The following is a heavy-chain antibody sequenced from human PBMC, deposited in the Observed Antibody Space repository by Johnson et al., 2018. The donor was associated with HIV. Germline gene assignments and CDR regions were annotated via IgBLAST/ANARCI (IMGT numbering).Heavy chain of an antibody. Sequence: VQLVESRGGVVRPGGSLRLSCAASGFTFDDYGMSWVRQAPGKGLEWVSGINWNGGSTGYADSVKGRFTISRDNAKNSLYLQMNSLRAEDTAVYYCARSPEIGDRLWRAFDVWGQGTMVTVSS. D-gene: IGHD4-17*01. J-gene: IGHJ3*01. CDR3: ARSPEIGDRLWRAFDV. V-gene: IGHV3-20*04. CDR1: GFTFDDYG. CDR2: INWNGGST.